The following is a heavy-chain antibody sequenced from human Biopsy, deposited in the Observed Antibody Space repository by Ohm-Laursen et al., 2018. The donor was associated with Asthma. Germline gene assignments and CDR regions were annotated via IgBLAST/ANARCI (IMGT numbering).Heavy chain of an antibody. Sequence: SLRLSRTASGFTFGDYWMSWVRQVPGKGLEWVANIKHDGSEKNHVDSLKGRSTISRDNAKNSLYLQMNSLRAEDTAVYYCARTFHFWSPYHAEHYQLWGQGTLVTVSS. CDR3: ARTFHFWSPYHAEHYQL. V-gene: IGHV3-7*01. J-gene: IGHJ1*01. D-gene: IGHD3-3*02. CDR1: GFTFGDYW. CDR2: IKHDGSEK.